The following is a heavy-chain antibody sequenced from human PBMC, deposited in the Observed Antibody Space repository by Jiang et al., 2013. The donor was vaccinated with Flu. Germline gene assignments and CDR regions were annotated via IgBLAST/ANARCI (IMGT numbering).Heavy chain of an antibody. V-gene: IGHV4-59*01. Sequence: SGPGLVKPSETLSLTCTVSGGSISSYYWSWIRQPPGKGLEWIGYIYYSGSTNYNPSLKSRVTISVDTSKNQFSLKLSSVTAADTAVYYCARESYCGGDCYSWFDPWGQGTLVTVSS. D-gene: IGHD2-21*02. CDR2: IYYSGST. CDR1: GGSISSYY. J-gene: IGHJ5*02. CDR3: ARESYCGGDCYSWFDP.